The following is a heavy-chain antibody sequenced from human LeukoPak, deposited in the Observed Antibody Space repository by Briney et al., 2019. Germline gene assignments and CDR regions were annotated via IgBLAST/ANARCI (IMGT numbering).Heavy chain of an antibody. CDR2: IGAAGDT. CDR3: ARGGYCSGGSCFPYYYMDV. CDR1: GFTFSTYD. Sequence: GGSLRLSCAASGFTFSTYDMPWVRHATGKGLEWVSAIGAAGDTYYPGSVKGRFTISRENAKNSLFLQMNSLRPGDTAVYYCARGGYCSGGSCFPYYYMDVWGKGTTVTVSS. J-gene: IGHJ6*03. D-gene: IGHD2-15*01. V-gene: IGHV3-13*01.